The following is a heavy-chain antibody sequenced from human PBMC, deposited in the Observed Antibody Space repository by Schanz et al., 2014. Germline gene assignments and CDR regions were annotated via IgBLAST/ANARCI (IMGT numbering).Heavy chain of an antibody. D-gene: IGHD5-12*01. J-gene: IGHJ4*02. CDR1: GFTLSNSD. CDR2: IYASGAT. CDR3: ASPSGYSDYGTYFDF. Sequence: EVQLVESGGGLVQPGGSLRLSCAASGFTLSNSDMHWVRQGTGKGLEWVSTIYASGATYYADSVKRRFTISRDISRNTLYLQMNSLRTEDTAVYYCASPSGYSDYGTYFDFWGQGTLVTVSS. V-gene: IGHV3-13*01.